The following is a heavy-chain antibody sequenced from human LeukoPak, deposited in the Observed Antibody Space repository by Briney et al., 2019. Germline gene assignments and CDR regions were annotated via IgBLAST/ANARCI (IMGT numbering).Heavy chain of an antibody. J-gene: IGHJ4*02. V-gene: IGHV4-39*07. CDR1: GGSISSSSYY. Sequence: SETLSLTCTVSGGSISSSSYYWGWIRQPPGKGLEWIGSIYYSGSTYYNPSLKSRVTISVDMSKNQFSLKLSSVTAADTAVYYCVRESGSYFHYWGPGTRVIVSS. D-gene: IGHD1-26*01. CDR2: IYYSGST. CDR3: VRESGSYFHY.